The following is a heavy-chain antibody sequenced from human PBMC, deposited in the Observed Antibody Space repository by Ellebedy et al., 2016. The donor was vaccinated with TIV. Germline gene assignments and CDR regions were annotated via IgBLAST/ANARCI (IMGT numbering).Heavy chain of an antibody. D-gene: IGHD6-13*01. CDR1: GFTFSSYG. V-gene: IGHV3-30*18. J-gene: IGHJ4*02. CDR3: AKDRIRIAAPGAFDS. CDR2: ISSDGNNK. Sequence: GESLKISCAASGFTFSSYGFHWVRQAPGKGLERVAFISSDGNNKYYADSVKGRFTISRDNSKNTLYLQLDSLRAEDTAVYYCAKDRIRIAAPGAFDSWGQGALVTVSS.